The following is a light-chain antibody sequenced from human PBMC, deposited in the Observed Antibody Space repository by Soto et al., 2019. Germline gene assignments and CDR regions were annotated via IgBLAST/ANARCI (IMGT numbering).Light chain of an antibody. CDR1: QSVSNNY. J-gene: IGKJ1*01. CDR3: QQYGSSGT. Sequence: EIVLTQSPGTLSLSPVEIASLSVMASQSVSNNYLAWYQQKPGQAPRLLIYGASNRATGIPDRFSGSGSGTDFTLTISRLETEDFAVYYCQQYGSSGTFGQGTKVDI. CDR2: GAS. V-gene: IGKV3-20*01.